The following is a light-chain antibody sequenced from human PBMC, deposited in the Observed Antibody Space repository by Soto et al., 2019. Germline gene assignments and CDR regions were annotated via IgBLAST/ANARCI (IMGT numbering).Light chain of an antibody. J-gene: IGKJ1*01. Sequence: DIQLTQSPSSLSASVGDRVTITCRASQHVDRYLNWYQQKPGKAPQVLIYATSNLQSGVPSRFSGSGSGTDFTLTINSLQPEDFATYHCRQSYSSPRTFGQGTKVDI. CDR3: RQSYSSPRT. V-gene: IGKV1-39*01. CDR1: QHVDRY. CDR2: ATS.